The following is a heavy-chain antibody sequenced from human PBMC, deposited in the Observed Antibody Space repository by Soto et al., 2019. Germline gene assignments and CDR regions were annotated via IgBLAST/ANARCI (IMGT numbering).Heavy chain of an antibody. Sequence: QIQLVQAGAEVKKPGASVKVSCRASGYTFTNSGISWVRQAPGQGLEWMGWINTYNGNTHYTQKLQGRVTMTTDTSTRTAYMELRSLRSDDTAVYYCARDPMTGYLHFDYWGQGTLVTVSS. CDR2: INTYNGNT. CDR1: GYTFTNSG. D-gene: IGHD3-9*01. CDR3: ARDPMTGYLHFDY. V-gene: IGHV1-18*01. J-gene: IGHJ4*02.